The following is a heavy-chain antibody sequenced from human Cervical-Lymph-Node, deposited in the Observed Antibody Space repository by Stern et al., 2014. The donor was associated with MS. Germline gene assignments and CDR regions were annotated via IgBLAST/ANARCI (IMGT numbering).Heavy chain of an antibody. J-gene: IGHJ5*02. CDR3: AKDVGEYSSSRYYNWFDP. CDR1: GFTFSSYA. CDR2: ISGSGVGT. D-gene: IGHD6-13*01. Sequence: EVQLEESGGGLVQPGGSLRLSCAASGFTFSSYAMSWVRQAPGKGLEWVSAISGSGVGTYYADSVRGRFTISRDNSKNTLYLQMKSLRAEDTAVYYCAKDVGEYSSSRYYNWFDPWGQGTLVTVSS. V-gene: IGHV3-23*04.